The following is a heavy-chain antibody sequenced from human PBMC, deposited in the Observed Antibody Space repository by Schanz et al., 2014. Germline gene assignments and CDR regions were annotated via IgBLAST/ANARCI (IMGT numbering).Heavy chain of an antibody. CDR1: GFTFSSAW. Sequence: EVQLVESGGGLVQPGGSLRLSCAASGFTFSSAWMSWVRQAPGKGLEWVGRIKGKTDGGTADYAAPMKGRFTISRDDSKNTLFLQMNSLETEDTAVYYCAKGRFGELIAFDIWGQGTMVTVSS. J-gene: IGHJ3*02. CDR3: AKGRFGELIAFDI. D-gene: IGHD3-10*01. V-gene: IGHV3-15*01. CDR2: IKGKTDGGTA.